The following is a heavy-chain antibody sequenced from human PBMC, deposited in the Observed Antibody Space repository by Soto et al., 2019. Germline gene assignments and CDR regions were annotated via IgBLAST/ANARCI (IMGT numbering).Heavy chain of an antibody. CDR2: IIPIFGTA. CDR1: GGTFSSYA. D-gene: IGHD6-13*01. V-gene: IGHV1-69*13. J-gene: IGHJ5*02. Sequence: SVKVCCKASGGTFSSYAISWVRQAPGQGLEWMGGIIPIFGTANYAQKFQGRVTITADESTSTAYMELSSLRSEDTAVYYCVRRHVYATGTHWCDPWGQGTLVTV. CDR3: VRRHVYATGTHWCDP.